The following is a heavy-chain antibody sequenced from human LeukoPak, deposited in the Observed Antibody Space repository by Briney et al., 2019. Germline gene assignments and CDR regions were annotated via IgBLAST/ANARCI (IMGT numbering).Heavy chain of an antibody. CDR3: ARGANLWFGELLSNYNWFDP. V-gene: IGHV1-69*01. CDR2: IIPIFGTA. J-gene: IGHJ5*02. Sequence: NAGGSLRLSCAASGFTFSSYAMHWVRQAPGQGLEWMGGIIPIFGTANYAQKFQGRVTITADESTSTAYMELSSLRSEDTAVYYCARGANLWFGELLSNYNWFDPWGQGTLVTVSS. CDR1: GFTFSSYA. D-gene: IGHD3-10*01.